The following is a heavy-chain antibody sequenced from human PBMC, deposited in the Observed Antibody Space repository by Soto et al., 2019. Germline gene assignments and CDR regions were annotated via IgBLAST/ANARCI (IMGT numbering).Heavy chain of an antibody. J-gene: IGHJ4*02. CDR3: ARARIVATIGTGPFGSYFDY. D-gene: IGHD5-12*01. Sequence: PGGSLRLSCAASGVTVSSNYMSWVRQAPGKGLEWVSVIYSGGSTYYADSVKGRFTISRDNSKNTLYLQMNSLRAEDTAVYYCARARIVATIGTGPFGSYFDYWGQGTLVTVSS. CDR1: GVTVSSNY. V-gene: IGHV3-66*01. CDR2: IYSGGST.